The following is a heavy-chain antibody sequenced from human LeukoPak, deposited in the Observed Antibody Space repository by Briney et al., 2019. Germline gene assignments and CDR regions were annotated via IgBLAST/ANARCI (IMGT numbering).Heavy chain of an antibody. Sequence: SETLSLTCTVSGGSISSSSYYWGWIRQPPGKGLEWIGIIYYSGSTYYNPSLKSRLTISVDTSKNQFSLKLSSVTATDAAVYYCARRGYCSSTSCYEYWFDPWGQGTLVTVSS. V-gene: IGHV4-39*01. CDR2: IYYSGST. CDR3: ARRGYCSSTSCYEYWFDP. D-gene: IGHD2-2*01. J-gene: IGHJ5*02. CDR1: GGSISSSSYY.